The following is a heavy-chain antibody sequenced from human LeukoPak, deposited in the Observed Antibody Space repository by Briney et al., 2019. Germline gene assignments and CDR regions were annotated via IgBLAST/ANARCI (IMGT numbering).Heavy chain of an antibody. Sequence: PGGSLRLSCAASGFTFSSYSMNWARQAPGKGLEWVSSISSSSSYIYYADSVRGRFTISRDNAKNSLYLQMNSLRAEDTAVYYCAREGPIVVVPAADLYQDYYYYGMDVWGQGTTVTVSS. CDR1: GFTFSSYS. J-gene: IGHJ6*02. V-gene: IGHV3-21*01. D-gene: IGHD2-2*01. CDR3: AREGPIVVVPAADLYQDYYYYGMDV. CDR2: ISSSSSYI.